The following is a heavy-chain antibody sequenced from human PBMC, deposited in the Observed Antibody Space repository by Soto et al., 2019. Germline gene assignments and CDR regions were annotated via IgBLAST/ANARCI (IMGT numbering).Heavy chain of an antibody. D-gene: IGHD1-1*01. CDR2: IYATGTT. Sequence: PSETLSLTCTVSGASTSGYYWSWIRKSAGKGLEWIGRIYATGTTDYNPSLKSRVMMSVDTSKEQFSLKLRSVTAADTAVYYCVRDGTKTLRDWFDPWGQGISVTVSS. V-gene: IGHV4-4*07. CDR3: VRDGTKTLRDWFDP. CDR1: GASTSGYY. J-gene: IGHJ5*02.